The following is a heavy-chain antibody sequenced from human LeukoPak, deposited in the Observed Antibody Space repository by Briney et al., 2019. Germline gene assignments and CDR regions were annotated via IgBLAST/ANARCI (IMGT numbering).Heavy chain of an antibody. CDR2: NSDNGGST. CDR1: GFTFSRYA. Sequence: GGSLRLSCAASGFTFSRYAMSWVRQAPGKGLEWVSDNSDNGGSTHYEDSVKGRFTISRDNSKNTLYLQMNSLRAEDTAVYYCARDSYCSGGSCYPTAPLYFDYWGQGTLVTVSS. CDR3: ARDSYCSGGSCYPTAPLYFDY. V-gene: IGHV3-23*01. D-gene: IGHD2-15*01. J-gene: IGHJ4*02.